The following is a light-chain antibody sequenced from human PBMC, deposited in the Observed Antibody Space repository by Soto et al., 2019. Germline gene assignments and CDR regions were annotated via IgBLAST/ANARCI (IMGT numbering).Light chain of an antibody. CDR2: EVT. CDR3: SSYSGTNSNVI. V-gene: IGLV2-8*01. CDR1: YSDIGDYNY. J-gene: IGLJ2*01. Sequence: QSALTQPPSASGSPGQSVTISCAGTYSDIGDYNYVSWYQQHPDKVPKLIIYEVTKRPSGVPDRFSGSKSGYTASLTVSDLPPADGAVYYCSSYSGTNSNVIFGGGTQLTVL.